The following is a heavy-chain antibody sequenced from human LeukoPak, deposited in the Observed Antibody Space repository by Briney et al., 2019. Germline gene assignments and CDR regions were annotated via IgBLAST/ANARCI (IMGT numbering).Heavy chain of an antibody. CDR1: GYSFTDYY. V-gene: IGHV1-2*02. J-gene: IGHJ5*02. CDR2: INPKSGRT. D-gene: IGHD3-3*01. Sequence: ASVKVSFKTSGYSFTDYYIHCVRHAPRQWLEWMGWINPKSGRTSSARKFQDRVTMTRDTSISTVYMDMAWLTSDDTAIYFCARADFVDAGPYLIGPWGQGTLVTVSS. CDR3: ARADFVDAGPYLIGP.